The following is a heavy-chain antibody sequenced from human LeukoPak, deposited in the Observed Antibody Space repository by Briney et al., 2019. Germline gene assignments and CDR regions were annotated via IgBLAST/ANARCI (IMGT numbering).Heavy chain of an antibody. D-gene: IGHD4-17*01. J-gene: IGHJ3*02. V-gene: IGHV1-2*02. CDR2: IDPKSGGT. Sequence: GASVKVSCRASGYTFPDNYIHWVRQAPGQGLEWMGWIDPKSGGTKYSEKFQGRVTMTCNTSISTAYMELSRLRSDDTAVYYCARDVGAVTTVAFDIWGQGTMVTVSS. CDR1: GYTFPDNY. CDR3: ARDVGAVTTVAFDI.